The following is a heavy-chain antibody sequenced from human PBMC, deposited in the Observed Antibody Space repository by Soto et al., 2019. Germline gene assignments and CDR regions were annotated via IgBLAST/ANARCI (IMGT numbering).Heavy chain of an antibody. Sequence: EVQLVESGGGLVKPGGSLRLSCAASGFTFSSYSMNWVRQAPGKGLEWGSSISSSRSYIYYADSVKGRFTISRDNAKNSLSLQMYSLRAEDTAVDYCARSPARTIMWFDPWGQGTLVTVSS. CDR1: GFTFSSYS. V-gene: IGHV3-21*01. J-gene: IGHJ5*02. CDR3: ARSPARTIMWFDP. D-gene: IGHD1-7*01. CDR2: ISSSRSYI.